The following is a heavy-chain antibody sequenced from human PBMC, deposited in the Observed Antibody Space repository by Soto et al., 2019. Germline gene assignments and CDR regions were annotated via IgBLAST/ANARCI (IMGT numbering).Heavy chain of an antibody. CDR3: AREWLNYYDDIGYPEY. D-gene: IGHD3-22*01. V-gene: IGHV1-18*01. CDR1: GYTFTSYG. Sequence: ASVKVSCKASGYTFTSYGISWVRQAPGQGLEWMGWISAYNGNTNYAQKLQGRVTMTTDTSTSTAYMELRSLRSDDTAVYYCAREWLNYYDDIGYPEYWGQGAQVTVSS. CDR2: ISAYNGNT. J-gene: IGHJ4*02.